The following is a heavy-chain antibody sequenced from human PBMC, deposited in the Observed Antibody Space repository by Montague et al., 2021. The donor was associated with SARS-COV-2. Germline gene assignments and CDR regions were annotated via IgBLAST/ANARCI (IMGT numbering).Heavy chain of an antibody. CDR2: IYSDGRT. Sequence: SETLSLTCSVSGGSISSGDFFWGWIRQPPGRGLEWIGSIYSDGRTQYNPSLKSRVFISADMSRSLFSLELTSVTAADTAVYYCARQRRDASRWEHTYYTDYWGPGTLVTVSS. J-gene: IGHJ4*02. V-gene: IGHV4-39*01. D-gene: IGHD1-26*01. CDR1: GGSISSGDFF. CDR3: ARQRRDASRWEHTYYTDY.